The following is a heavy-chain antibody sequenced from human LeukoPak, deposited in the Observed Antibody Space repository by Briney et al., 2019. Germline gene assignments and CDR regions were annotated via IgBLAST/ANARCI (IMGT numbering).Heavy chain of an antibody. CDR3: AKWTRGYSYGQSRALDY. J-gene: IGHJ4*02. Sequence: PGGSLRLSCAASGFTFSSYAMSWVRQAPGKGLEWVSAISGSGGSTYYADSVKGRFTISRDNFKNTLYLQMNSLRAEDTAVYYCAKWTRGYSYGQSRALDYWGQGTLVTVSS. CDR2: ISGSGGST. V-gene: IGHV3-23*01. D-gene: IGHD5-18*01. CDR1: GFTFSSYA.